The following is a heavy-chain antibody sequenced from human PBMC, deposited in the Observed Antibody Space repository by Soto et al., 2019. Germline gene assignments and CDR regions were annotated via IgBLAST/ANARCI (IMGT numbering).Heavy chain of an antibody. Sequence: QVQLMQSGTEVKKPGASVKVSCKASGYTFTTYGISWVRQAPGQGLECMGWISAYNGNTYYAQKFQGRVTMTTDTSTSTAYMELRSLRSDDTAVYYCARQVYSGGYYYGMDVWGQGTTVTVSS. J-gene: IGHJ6*02. V-gene: IGHV1-18*01. CDR3: ARQVYSGGYYYGMDV. CDR1: GYTFTTYG. CDR2: ISAYNGNT. D-gene: IGHD1-26*01.